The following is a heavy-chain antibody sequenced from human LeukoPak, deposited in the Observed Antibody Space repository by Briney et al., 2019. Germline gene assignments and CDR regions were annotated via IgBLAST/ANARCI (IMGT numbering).Heavy chain of an antibody. D-gene: IGHD2-2*01. J-gene: IGHJ6*02. V-gene: IGHV3-66*02. CDR1: GFTVSSNY. CDR3: SSTSCPMCGMDV. Sequence: GGSLRLSCAASGFTVSSNYMSWVRQAPGKGLEWVSVIYSGGSTYYADSAKGRFTISRDNSKNTLYLQMNSLRAEDTAVYYCSSTSCPMCGMDVWGQGTTVTVSS. CDR2: IYSGGST.